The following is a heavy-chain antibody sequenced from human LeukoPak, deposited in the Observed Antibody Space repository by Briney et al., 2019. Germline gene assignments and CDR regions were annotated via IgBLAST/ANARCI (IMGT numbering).Heavy chain of an antibody. V-gene: IGHV1-2*02. CDR3: ARASVYYYYMDV. CDR2: INPNSGGT. CDR1: GYSFTGHY. Sequence: ASVKVSCKASGYSFTGHYMHWVRQAPGQGLEWMGWINPNSGGTNYVRKFQGRVTMTRDTSISTAYMEMNRLTSGDTAVYYCARASVYYYYMDVWGKGTTVTVSS. J-gene: IGHJ6*03.